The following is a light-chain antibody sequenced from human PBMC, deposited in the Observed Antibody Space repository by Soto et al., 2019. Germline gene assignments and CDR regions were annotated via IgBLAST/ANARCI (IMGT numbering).Light chain of an antibody. CDR2: DNA. Sequence: QPVLTQPPSVSGAPGQRVTISCTGSGSNIGAGYDVHWYRQLPGTAPKLLIYDNANRPSGVPDRFSGSKSDTSASLAITGLQAEDEADYYCQSYDSSMTAVAFGGGTQLTVL. V-gene: IGLV1-40*01. CDR3: QSYDSSMTAVA. J-gene: IGLJ2*01. CDR1: GSNIGAGYD.